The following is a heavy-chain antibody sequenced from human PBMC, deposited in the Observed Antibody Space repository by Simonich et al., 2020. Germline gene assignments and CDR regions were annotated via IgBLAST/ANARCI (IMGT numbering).Heavy chain of an antibody. CDR2: IYYSGST. CDR1: GGSISSSSYY. D-gene: IGHD2-8*01. CDR3: ARQRVLMVYAIDY. J-gene: IGHJ4*02. V-gene: IGHV4-39*01. Sequence: QLQLQESGPGLVKPSETLSLTCTVSGGSISSSSYYWGWIRQPPGKGLEEIGSIYYSGSTYYNPSLKNRVTISVDTSKNHLSLKLSSVTTADTAVYYCARQRVLMVYAIDYWGQGTLVTVSS.